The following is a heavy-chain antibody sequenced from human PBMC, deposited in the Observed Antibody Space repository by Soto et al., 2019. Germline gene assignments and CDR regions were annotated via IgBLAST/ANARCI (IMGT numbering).Heavy chain of an antibody. D-gene: IGHD3-3*01. J-gene: IGHJ6*03. CDR3: ASAVFVPSGYTADYYYYMDV. V-gene: IGHV1-18*01. CDR1: GYTFTSYG. Sequence: ASVKVSCKASGYTFTSYGISWVRQAPGQGLEWMGWISAYNGNTNYAQKLQGRVTMTTDTSTSTAYMELRSLRSDDTAVYYCASAVFVPSGYTADYYYYMDVWGKGTTVTVSS. CDR2: ISAYNGNT.